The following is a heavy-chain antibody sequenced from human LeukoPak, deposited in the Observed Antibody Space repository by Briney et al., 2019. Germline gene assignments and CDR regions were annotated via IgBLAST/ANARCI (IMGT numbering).Heavy chain of an antibody. CDR1: GGSFSGYY. J-gene: IGHJ4*02. D-gene: IGHD6-6*01. Sequence: PSETLSLTCAVYGGSFSGYYWSWIRQPPGKGLEWIGEINHSGSTNYNPSLKSRVTISVDTSKSQFSLKLSSVTAADTAVYYCATEYSSSQGLDYWGQGTLVTVSS. CDR3: ATEYSSSQGLDY. CDR2: INHSGST. V-gene: IGHV4-34*01.